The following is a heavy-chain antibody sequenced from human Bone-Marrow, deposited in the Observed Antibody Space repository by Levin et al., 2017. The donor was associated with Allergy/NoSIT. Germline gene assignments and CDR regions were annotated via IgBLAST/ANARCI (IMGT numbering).Heavy chain of an antibody. D-gene: IGHD3-16*01. CDR1: GFTFSNYW. CDR2: INGDGSQE. Sequence: GGSLRLSCVASGFTFSNYWMSWVRQAPGKGLEWVANINGDGSQEQYVDSVKGRFTISRDNAKKSLFLHMNSLRAEDTAMYYCARVDGFGDTYAFWGQGTLVTVSS. CDR3: ARVDGFGDTYAF. V-gene: IGHV3-7*01. J-gene: IGHJ4*02.